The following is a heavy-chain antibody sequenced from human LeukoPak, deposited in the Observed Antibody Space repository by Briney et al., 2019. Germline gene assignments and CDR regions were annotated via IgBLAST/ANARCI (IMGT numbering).Heavy chain of an antibody. V-gene: IGHV3-74*01. Sequence: GGSLRLSRAASGFSFSSYWMHWVRQAPGKGLVWVSRINSDGSGTSYADSVKGRFTISRDNAKNTLDLHMNNLRAEDTAVYYCTKGGTGHSDYWGQGTLVTVSS. CDR3: TKGGTGHSDY. CDR2: INSDGSGT. D-gene: IGHD3-16*01. CDR1: GFSFSSYW. J-gene: IGHJ4*02.